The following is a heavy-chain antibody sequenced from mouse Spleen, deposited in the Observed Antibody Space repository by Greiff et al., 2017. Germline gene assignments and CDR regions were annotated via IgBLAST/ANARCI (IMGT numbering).Heavy chain of an antibody. CDR1: GYTFTDYN. V-gene: IGHV1-18*01. Sequence: VQLQQSGPELVKPGASVKIPCKASGYTFTDYNMDWVKQSHGKSLEWIGDINPNNGGTIYNQKFKGKATLTVDKSSSTAYMELRSLTSEDTAVYYCARSLITTATGYYFDYWGQGTTLTVSS. D-gene: IGHD1-2*01. J-gene: IGHJ2*01. CDR3: ARSLITTATGYYFDY. CDR2: INPNNGGT.